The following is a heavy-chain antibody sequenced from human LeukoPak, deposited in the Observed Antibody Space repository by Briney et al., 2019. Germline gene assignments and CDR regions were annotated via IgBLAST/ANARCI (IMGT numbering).Heavy chain of an antibody. CDR2: ISGSGGGT. CDR3: AKTCYYGSGSFYDVWDH. Sequence: GGSLSLSCAASGFSFSSYAMSWVRQAPGKGLEWLSSISGSGGGTYYADSVKGRFTISRDTSKNTLYLQMNSLRAEDTAVYYCAKTCYYGSGSFYDVWDHWGQGILVTVSS. V-gene: IGHV3-23*01. D-gene: IGHD3-10*01. CDR1: GFSFSSYA. J-gene: IGHJ4*02.